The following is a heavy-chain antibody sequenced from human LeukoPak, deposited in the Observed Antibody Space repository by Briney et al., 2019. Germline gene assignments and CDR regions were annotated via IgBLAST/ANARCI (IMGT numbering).Heavy chain of an antibody. CDR2: ITSSGADT. CDR3: AKHLVRGSDYYYGLDV. V-gene: IGHV3-23*01. D-gene: IGHD3-10*01. Sequence: GGSLRLSCAASGFNFRIYAMSWVRQAPGKGLEWVSAITSSGADTYFADSVKGRFTISRDNSKSTLYLQMDSLRAEDTAVYYCAKHLVRGSDYYYGLDVWGQGTTVTVSS. J-gene: IGHJ6*02. CDR1: GFNFRIYA.